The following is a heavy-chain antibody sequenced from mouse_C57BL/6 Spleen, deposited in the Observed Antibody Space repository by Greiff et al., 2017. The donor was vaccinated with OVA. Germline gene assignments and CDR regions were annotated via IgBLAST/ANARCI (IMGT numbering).Heavy chain of an antibody. J-gene: IGHJ4*01. V-gene: IGHV1-55*01. CDR3: ASSYGNWAMDY. CDR1: GYTFTSYW. Sequence: VQLQQSGAELVKPGASVKMSCKASGYTFTSYWITWVKQRPGQGLEWIGDIYPGSGSTNYNEKFKSKATLTVDTSSSTAYMQLSSLTSEDSAVYYCASSYGNWAMDYWGQGTSVTVSS. D-gene: IGHD2-1*01. CDR2: IYPGSGST.